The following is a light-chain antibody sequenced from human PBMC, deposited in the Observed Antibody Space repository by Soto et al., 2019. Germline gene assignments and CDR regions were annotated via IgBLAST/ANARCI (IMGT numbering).Light chain of an antibody. CDR3: QQSYSVPYT. V-gene: IGKV1-39*01. Sequence: DIQMTQSPSFLSTSLGDRVAITCRASQSIGKYLNWYQQKPGKAPKALIFTVSSLRSGVPSRFSGSGSATDLTLTIDSLQPEDFATYFCQQSYSVPYTFGQGTKLVI. J-gene: IGKJ2*01. CDR1: QSIGKY. CDR2: TVS.